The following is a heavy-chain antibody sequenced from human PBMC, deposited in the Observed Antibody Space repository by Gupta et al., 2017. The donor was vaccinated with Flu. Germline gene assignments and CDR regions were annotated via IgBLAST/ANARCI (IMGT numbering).Heavy chain of an antibody. D-gene: IGHD3-22*01. CDR3: ARIVGDSSGYGMDV. Sequence: RQAPVKGLEWVSAISSSSGYIYYADSVKGRFTVSRDNAKNSLYLQMNSLRDEDTAVYYCARIVGDSSGYGMDVWGQGTTVTVPS. J-gene: IGHJ6*02. V-gene: IGHV3-21*01. CDR2: ISSSSGYI.